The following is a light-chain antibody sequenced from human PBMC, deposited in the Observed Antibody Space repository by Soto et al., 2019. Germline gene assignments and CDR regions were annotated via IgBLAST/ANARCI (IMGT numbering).Light chain of an antibody. Sequence: QSALIQPASVSGSPGQSITISCTGTNSDVGDYNYVSWYQQQPGKAPKLMIYDVSDRPSGVSNRFSGSKSGNTASLTICGLQAEDEGDYYCSSYTSSSTLGVFGTGTKVTVL. CDR3: SSYTSSSTLGV. CDR1: NSDVGDYNY. CDR2: DVS. J-gene: IGLJ1*01. V-gene: IGLV2-14*01.